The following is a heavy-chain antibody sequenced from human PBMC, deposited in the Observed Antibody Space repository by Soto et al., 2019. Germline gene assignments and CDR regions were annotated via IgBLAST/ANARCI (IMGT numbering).Heavy chain of an antibody. V-gene: IGHV5-51*01. CDR1: GYRFTSYL. CDR2: IYPGDSDT. D-gene: IGHD3-22*01. CDR3: ALTYYYDSSGYYPFDY. Sequence: PGESLKISCQGSGYRFTSYLSGWVRQMPGKGLEWMGIIYPGDSDTRYSPSFQGQVTISADKSISTAYLQWSSLKASDTAMYYCALTYYYDSSGYYPFDYWGQGTLVTVSS. J-gene: IGHJ4*02.